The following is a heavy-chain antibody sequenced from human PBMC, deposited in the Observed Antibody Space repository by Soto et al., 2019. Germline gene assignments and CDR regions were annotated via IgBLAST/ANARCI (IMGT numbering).Heavy chain of an antibody. J-gene: IGHJ5*02. Sequence: PSETLSLTCTVSGGSISSGGYYWSWIRQPPGKGLEWIGFISYSGTTSYSPSLKSRVAISLDTSKNQFSLSLNFVTAADTAVYYCARGRGYSYGLDPWGQGSLVTVSS. CDR3: ARGRGYSYGLDP. D-gene: IGHD5-18*01. V-gene: IGHV4-30-4*08. CDR1: GGSISSGGYY. CDR2: ISYSGTT.